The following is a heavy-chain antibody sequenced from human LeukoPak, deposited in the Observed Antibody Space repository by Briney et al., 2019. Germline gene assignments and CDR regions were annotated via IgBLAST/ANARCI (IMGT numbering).Heavy chain of an antibody. J-gene: IGHJ4*02. V-gene: IGHV1-69*06. CDR3: ASIGYCSGGSCRHRDY. CDR2: IIPIFGTA. Sequence: SVKVSCKAFGGTFSSYAISWVRQAPGQGLEWMGGIIPIFGTANYAQKFQGGVTITADKSTSTAYMELSSLRSEDTAVYYCASIGYCSGGSCRHRDYWGQGTLVTVSS. CDR1: GGTFSSYA. D-gene: IGHD2-15*01.